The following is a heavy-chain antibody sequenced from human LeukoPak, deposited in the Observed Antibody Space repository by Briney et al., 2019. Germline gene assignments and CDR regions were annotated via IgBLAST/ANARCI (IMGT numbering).Heavy chain of an antibody. V-gene: IGHV3-23*01. CDR1: GFIFSSYA. J-gene: IGHJ5*02. CDR2: ISGSGGST. CDR3: GPPGRVPGATRGWFDL. D-gene: IGHD2-2*01. Sequence: GGSLRLSCAASGFIFSSYAMTWVRQAPGKGLEWVSSISGSGGSTYYADSVKGRFTITRDNSKKTLYLQMNSLRADDTAVYSLGPPGRVPGATRGWFDLLGQETLVNGFS.